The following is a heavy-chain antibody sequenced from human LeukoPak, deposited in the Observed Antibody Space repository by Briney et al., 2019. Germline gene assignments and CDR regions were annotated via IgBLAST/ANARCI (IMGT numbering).Heavy chain of an antibody. J-gene: IGHJ2*01. CDR1: GGSISSGDYY. CDR3: ARIPPIAASGTDWYFDL. CDR2: IDWDDNK. D-gene: IGHD6-13*01. Sequence: QTLSLTCTVSGGSISSGDYYWSWIRQPPGKALEWLARIDWDDNKYYSTSLKTRLTISKDTSKNQVVLTMTNMDPVDTATYYCARIPPIAASGTDWYFDLWGRGTLVTVS. V-gene: IGHV2-70*11.